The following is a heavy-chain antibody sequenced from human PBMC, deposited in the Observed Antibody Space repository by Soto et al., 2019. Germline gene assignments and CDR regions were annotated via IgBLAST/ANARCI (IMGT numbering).Heavy chain of an antibody. CDR3: ARHSSDYADPHICVFDY. CDR1: GGSISSSSYY. V-gene: IGHV4-39*01. J-gene: IGHJ4*02. CDR2: IYYSGST. Sequence: LQLQESGPGLVKPSETLSLTCTVSGGSISSSSYYWGWIRQPPGKGLEWIGSIYYSGSTYYNPSLKSRVHLSVDTSNHPFTQMLSLETAARTAVYYCARHSSDYADPHICVFDYWGQRTLVSVCS. D-gene: IGHD4-17*01.